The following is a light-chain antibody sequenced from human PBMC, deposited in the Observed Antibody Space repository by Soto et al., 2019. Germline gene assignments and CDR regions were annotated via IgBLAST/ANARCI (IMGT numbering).Light chain of an antibody. V-gene: IGKV3-15*01. CDR1: QSVGTS. Sequence: EIVMTQSPATLSVSPGQRVTLSCRASQSVGTSIAWYQQKPGQAPRLLIYGASTRATGVPARFSGSGSGTAFTLTISSLQSEDFAVYYCQQYGSSGTFGQGTKVEIK. J-gene: IGKJ1*01. CDR2: GAS. CDR3: QQYGSSGT.